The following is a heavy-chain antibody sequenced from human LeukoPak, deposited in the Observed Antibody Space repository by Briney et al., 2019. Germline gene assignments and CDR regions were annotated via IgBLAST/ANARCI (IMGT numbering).Heavy chain of an antibody. D-gene: IGHD1-14*01. V-gene: IGHV1-2*02. J-gene: IGHJ6*03. Sequence: ASVKVSCKASGYTFTGYYMHWVRQAPGQGLEWMGWINPNSGGTNYAQKFQGRVTMTRDTSISTAYMELSRLRSDDTAVYYCARGGEPPDYYYYMDVWGKGTTVTVSS. CDR2: INPNSGGT. CDR1: GYTFTGYY. CDR3: ARGGEPPDYYYYMDV.